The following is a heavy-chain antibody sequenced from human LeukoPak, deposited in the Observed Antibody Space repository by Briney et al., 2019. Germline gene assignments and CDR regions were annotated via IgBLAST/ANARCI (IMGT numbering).Heavy chain of an antibody. CDR2: IYYSGST. J-gene: IGHJ6*02. Sequence: SETLSLTCTVSGGSISSNYWSWIRQPPGKGLEWIGYIYYSGSTNYNPSLKSRVTISVDTSKNQFSLKLSSVTAADTAVYYCARVHYDSPYYYYGMDVWGQGTTVTVSS. CDR3: ARVHYDSPYYYYGMDV. D-gene: IGHD5-12*01. CDR1: GGSISSNY. V-gene: IGHV4-59*01.